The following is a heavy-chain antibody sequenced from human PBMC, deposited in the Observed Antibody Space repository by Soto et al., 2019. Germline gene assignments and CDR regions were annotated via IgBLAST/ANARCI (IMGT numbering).Heavy chain of an antibody. CDR3: AREGGVVPAAPVGGMDV. CDR2: ILPIFGTA. Sequence: QVQLVQSGAEVKKPGSSVKVSCKASGGTFSSYAISWVRQAPGQGLEWMGGILPIFGTANYAQKFQGRVTITADESTSTAYMELSSLRSEDTAVYYCAREGGVVPAAPVGGMDVWGQGTTVTVSS. D-gene: IGHD2-2*01. J-gene: IGHJ6*02. CDR1: GGTFSSYA. V-gene: IGHV1-69*01.